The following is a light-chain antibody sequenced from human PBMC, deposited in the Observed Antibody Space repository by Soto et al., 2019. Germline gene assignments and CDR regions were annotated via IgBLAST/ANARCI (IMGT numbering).Light chain of an antibody. V-gene: IGKV3-11*01. J-gene: IGKJ1*01. CDR2: DAS. CDR1: QSVSSY. Sequence: ILLTQSPATLALSPGEKATLSCRPSQSVSSYLAWYQQKPGQAPRLLIYDASNRATGIPARFSGSGSGTDFTLTISSLEPEDFAVYYCQQRSNWPRTFGQGTKV. CDR3: QQRSNWPRT.